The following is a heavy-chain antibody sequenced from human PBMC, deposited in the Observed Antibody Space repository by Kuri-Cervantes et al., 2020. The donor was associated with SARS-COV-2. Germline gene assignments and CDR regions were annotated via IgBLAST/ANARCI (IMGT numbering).Heavy chain of an antibody. J-gene: IGHJ6*03. CDR1: GFSLTNYA. Sequence: SLKISCGASGFSLTNYAIHWVRQAPGKGLEWVSVIWYDGKNEYYAGSVKGRFNISRDTSKNTVSLHMNSLRAEDTAMYYCATGAANSYMDVWGRGTPVTVSS. D-gene: IGHD3-10*01. V-gene: IGHV3-33*08. CDR3: ATGAANSYMDV. CDR2: IWYDGKNE.